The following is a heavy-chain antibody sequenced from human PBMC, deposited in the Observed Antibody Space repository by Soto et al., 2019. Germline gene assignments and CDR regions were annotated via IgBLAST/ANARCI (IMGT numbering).Heavy chain of an antibody. CDR3: AGVSYYYCSGSYYLEVPIPFNY. J-gene: IGHJ4*02. Sequence: SETLSLTCAVSGGSISSGGYSWSWIRQPPGKGLEWIGYIYHSGSTYYNPSLKSRVTISVDRSKNQFSLKLSSVTAADTAVYYCAGVSYYYCSGSYYLEVPIPFNYWGQGTLVTVSS. CDR2: IYHSGST. CDR1: GGSISSGGYS. D-gene: IGHD3-10*01. V-gene: IGHV4-30-2*01.